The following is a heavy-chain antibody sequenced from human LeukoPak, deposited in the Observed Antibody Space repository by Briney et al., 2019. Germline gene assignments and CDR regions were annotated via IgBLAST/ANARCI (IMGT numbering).Heavy chain of an antibody. CDR1: GFTFSSYA. V-gene: IGHV3-23*01. CDR2: ISDRGGST. Sequence: GGSLRLSCAASGFTFSSYAMGWVGQAPGKGLEGVSTISDRGGSTYYADSVKGRFTISRDNSMNTLSLQMNSLRAEDTAVYYCAKGALSGYYYDSSGYYYNDYWGQGTLVTVSS. J-gene: IGHJ4*02. D-gene: IGHD3-22*01. CDR3: AKGALSGYYYDSSGYYYNDY.